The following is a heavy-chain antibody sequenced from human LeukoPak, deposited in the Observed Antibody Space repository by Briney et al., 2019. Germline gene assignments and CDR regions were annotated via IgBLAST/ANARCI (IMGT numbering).Heavy chain of an antibody. D-gene: IGHD5-18*01. J-gene: IGHJ6*03. Sequence: SETLSLTCTVSGGSISSSSYCWGWIRQPPGKGLEWIGTIYYSGSTYYNPSLKSRVTKSVDTSKNQFSLKLSSVTAADTAVYYCAGGRTYSYGYLYYYYMDVWGKGTTVTVSS. CDR1: GGSISSSSYC. CDR3: AGGRTYSYGYLYYYYMDV. CDR2: IYYSGST. V-gene: IGHV4-39*01.